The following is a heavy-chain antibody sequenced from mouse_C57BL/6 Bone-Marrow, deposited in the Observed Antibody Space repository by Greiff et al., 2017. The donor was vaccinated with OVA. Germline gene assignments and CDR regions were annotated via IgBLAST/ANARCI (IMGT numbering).Heavy chain of an antibody. Sequence: VQLQQSGAELVRPGTSVKVSCKASGYAFTNYLIEWVKQRPGQGLEWIGVINPGSGGTNYNEKFKGKATLTADKSSSTAYMQLSSLTSEDSAVYFCARGLLVYYFDYWGQGTTLTVSS. J-gene: IGHJ2*01. D-gene: IGHD1-1*02. CDR1: GYAFTNYL. CDR2: INPGSGGT. CDR3: ARGLLVYYFDY. V-gene: IGHV1-54*01.